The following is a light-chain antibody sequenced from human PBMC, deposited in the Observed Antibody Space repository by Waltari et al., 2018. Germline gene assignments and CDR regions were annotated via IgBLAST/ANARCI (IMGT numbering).Light chain of an antibody. CDR1: SSDVGGYNY. CDR2: GVS. Sequence: QSALTQPAPVSGPPGQSITTSSTGTSSDVGGYNYFSWYQQHPGKAPKLMIYGVSRRPSGVSNRFSGSKSGNTASLTISGLQAEDEADYYCNSYTSSSTSYVVFGGGTKLTVL. CDR3: NSYTSSSTSYVV. V-gene: IGLV2-14*01. J-gene: IGLJ2*01.